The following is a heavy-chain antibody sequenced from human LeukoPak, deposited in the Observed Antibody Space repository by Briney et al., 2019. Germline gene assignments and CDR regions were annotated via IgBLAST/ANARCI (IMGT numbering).Heavy chain of an antibody. J-gene: IGHJ4*02. CDR2: INTDGSST. CDR3: ARARGYSGSYYFDY. Sequence: GSLRLSCAASGFTFSSYWMHWVRQAPGKGLVWVSRINTDGSSTSYADSVKGRFTISRDNAKNTLYLQMNSLRAEDTAVYYCARARGYSGSYYFDYWGQGTLVTVSS. D-gene: IGHD5-12*01. CDR1: GFTFSSYW. V-gene: IGHV3-74*01.